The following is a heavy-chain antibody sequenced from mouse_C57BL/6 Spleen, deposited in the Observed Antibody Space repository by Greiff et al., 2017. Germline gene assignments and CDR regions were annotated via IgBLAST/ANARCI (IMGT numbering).Heavy chain of an antibody. V-gene: IGHV1-26*01. CDR3: ARRSTTVVATDAMDY. CDR1: GYTFTDYY. Sequence: EVQLQQSGPELVKPGASVKISCKASGYTFTDYYMNWVKQSHGKSLEWIGDINPNNGGTSYNQKFKGKATLTVDKSSSTAYMELRSLTSEDSAVYYCARRSTTVVATDAMDYWGQGTSVTVSS. J-gene: IGHJ4*01. D-gene: IGHD1-1*01. CDR2: INPNNGGT.